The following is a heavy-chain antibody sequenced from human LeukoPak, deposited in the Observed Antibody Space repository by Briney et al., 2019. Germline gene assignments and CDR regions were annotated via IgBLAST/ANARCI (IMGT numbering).Heavy chain of an antibody. Sequence: GASVKVSCKASGYTFTSCYMHWVRQAPGQGLEWMGIINPSGGSTSYAQTFQGRVTMTRDTSTSTVYMELSSLRSEDTAVYYCARYYGGNTRGFDPWGQGTLVTVSS. V-gene: IGHV1-46*01. CDR1: GYTFTSCY. J-gene: IGHJ5*02. CDR3: ARYYGGNTRGFDP. CDR2: INPSGGST. D-gene: IGHD4-23*01.